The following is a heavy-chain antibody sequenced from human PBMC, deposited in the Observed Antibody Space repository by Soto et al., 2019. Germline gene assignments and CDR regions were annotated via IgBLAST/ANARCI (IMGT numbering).Heavy chain of an antibody. CDR2: IIPIFGTA. CDR1: GGTFSSYA. J-gene: IGHJ4*02. V-gene: IGHV1-69*06. Sequence: SCKASGGTFSSYAISWVRQAPGQGLEWMGGIIPIFGTANYAQKFQGRVTITADKSTSTAYMELSSLRSEDTAVYYCARGEDWNYLLGWGQGTLVTVSS. CDR3: ARGEDWNYLLG. D-gene: IGHD1-7*01.